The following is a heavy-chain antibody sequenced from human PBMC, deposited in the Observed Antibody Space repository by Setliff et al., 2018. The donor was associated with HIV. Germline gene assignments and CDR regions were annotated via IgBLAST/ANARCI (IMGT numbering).Heavy chain of an antibody. V-gene: IGHV3-30*07. D-gene: IGHD3-10*01. CDR1: GFIFSSYA. J-gene: IGHJ5*02. Sequence: PGGSLRLSCAASGFIFSSYAMHWVRQAPGKGLEWVAVMPYDGNNKYYADSVKGRFIISRDNSKNTLYLQMNSLRAQDTAIYYCAKDPRGSMVRGLINYFDPWGQGTLVTVSS. CDR3: AKDPRGSMVRGLINYFDP. CDR2: MPYDGNNK.